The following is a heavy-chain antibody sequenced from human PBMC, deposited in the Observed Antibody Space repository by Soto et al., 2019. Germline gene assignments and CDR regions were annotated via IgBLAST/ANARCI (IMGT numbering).Heavy chain of an antibody. Sequence: QVRMKESGPGLVKPSETLSLTCTVSGGSVRSPSHYWSWIRQPPGKGLEWIGNIYYIGTTDYNPSLANRVTLLLDTSENQFSLKMRSVTVAATAVYYCARNASGRGWFESWGQGTLVTVSS. CDR2: IYYIGTT. CDR3: ARNASGRGWFES. J-gene: IGHJ5*01. CDR1: GGSVRSPSHY. D-gene: IGHD3-10*01. V-gene: IGHV4-61*01.